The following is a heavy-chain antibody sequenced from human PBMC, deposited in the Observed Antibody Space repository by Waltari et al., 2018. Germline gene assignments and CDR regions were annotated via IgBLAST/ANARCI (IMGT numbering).Heavy chain of an antibody. D-gene: IGHD3-16*02. CDR2: IYHSGST. J-gene: IGHJ3*02. V-gene: IGHV4-38-2*01. CDR3: ARHRSYRYSDAFDI. CDR1: GYSISSGYY. Sequence: QVQLQESGPGLVKPSETLSLTCAVSGYSISSGYYWGWIRQPPGKGLEWIGSIYHSGSTYYNPSLKSRVTISVDTSKNQFSLKLSSVTAADTAVYYCARHRSYRYSDAFDIWG.